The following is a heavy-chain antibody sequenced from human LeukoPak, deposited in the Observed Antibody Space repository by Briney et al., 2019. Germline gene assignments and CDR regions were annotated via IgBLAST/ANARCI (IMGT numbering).Heavy chain of an antibody. Sequence: GGSLRLSCAAAAFTFSSYEMNWVRQAAGKGLEWVAYISSSGSTMYYADSVKGRFTISRDNSKNTLYLQMNSLRAEDTAVYYCAKAACGGNCYYYMDVWGKGTTVTI. J-gene: IGHJ6*03. D-gene: IGHD2-21*01. V-gene: IGHV3-48*03. CDR1: AFTFSSYE. CDR3: AKAACGGNCYYYMDV. CDR2: ISSSGSTM.